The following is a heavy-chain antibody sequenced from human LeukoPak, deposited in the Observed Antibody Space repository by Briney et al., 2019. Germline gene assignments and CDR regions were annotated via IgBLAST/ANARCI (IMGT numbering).Heavy chain of an antibody. D-gene: IGHD3-22*01. Sequence: SETLSLTCTVSGGSISSSSYYWGWIRQPPGKGLEWIGSSYYSGSTYYNPSLKSRVTISVDTSKNQFSLKLSSVTAADTAVYYCARLLLIDYYDSTNWFDPWGQGTLVTVSS. J-gene: IGHJ5*02. CDR2: SYYSGST. CDR1: GGSISSSSYY. CDR3: ARLLLIDYYDSTNWFDP. V-gene: IGHV4-39*07.